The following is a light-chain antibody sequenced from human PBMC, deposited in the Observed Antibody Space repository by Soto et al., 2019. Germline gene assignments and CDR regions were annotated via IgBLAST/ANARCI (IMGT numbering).Light chain of an antibody. CDR2: SAS. V-gene: IGKV1-9*01. Sequence: TPLTQSPSSLSASVGDRVTITCQASRGISSYLAWYQQKPGKAPKLLVYSASTLQSGVPSRFSGSGSGPDFTLTISSLQPEDSATYFCQQLNSYPQTFGQGTRLEIK. J-gene: IGKJ5*01. CDR1: RGISSY. CDR3: QQLNSYPQT.